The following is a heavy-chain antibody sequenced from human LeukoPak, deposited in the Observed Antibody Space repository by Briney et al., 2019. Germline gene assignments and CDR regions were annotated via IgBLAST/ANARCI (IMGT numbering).Heavy chain of an antibody. CDR3: ATVSDQLVYYYGMDV. J-gene: IGHJ6*02. V-gene: IGHV1-24*01. CDR1: GYTLTELS. D-gene: IGHD2-2*01. CDR2: FDPEDGET. Sequence: ASVKVSCKVSGYTLTELSMHWVRQAPGKGLEWMGGFDPEDGETIYTQKFQGRVTMTEDTSTDTAYMELSSLRSEDTAVYYCATVSDQLVYYYGMDVWGQGTTVTVSS.